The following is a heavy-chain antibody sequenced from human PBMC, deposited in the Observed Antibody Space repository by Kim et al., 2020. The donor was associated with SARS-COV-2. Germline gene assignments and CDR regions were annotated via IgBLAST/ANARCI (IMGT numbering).Heavy chain of an antibody. J-gene: IGHJ6*03. CDR1: GYTFTSYG. D-gene: IGHD6-13*01. CDR3: ASQTPGIAADYYYYYMDV. V-gene: IGHV1-18*01. Sequence: ASVKVSCKASGYTFTSYGISWVRQAPGQGLEWMGWISAYNGNTNYAQKLQGRVTMTTDTSTSTAYMELRSLRSDDTAVYYCASQTPGIAADYYYYYMDVWGKGTTVTVSS. CDR2: ISAYNGNT.